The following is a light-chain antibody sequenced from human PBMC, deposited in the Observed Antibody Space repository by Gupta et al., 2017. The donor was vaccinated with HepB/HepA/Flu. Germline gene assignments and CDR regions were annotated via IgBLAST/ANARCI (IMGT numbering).Light chain of an antibody. CDR2: DVS. Sequence: QSALTQPASVSGSPGQSITISCTGTSSDVGGYNYVSWYQQHPGKAPKLMIYDVSNRPSGVSNRCSGSKSGTTASLTIAGHQAEDEAYYDCRSYRSSSTLVFGGGTKLTVL. V-gene: IGLV2-14*03. CDR3: RSYRSSSTLV. CDR1: SSDVGGYNY. J-gene: IGLJ3*02.